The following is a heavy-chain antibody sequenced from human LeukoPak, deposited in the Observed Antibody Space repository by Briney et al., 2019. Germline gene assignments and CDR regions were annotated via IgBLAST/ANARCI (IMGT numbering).Heavy chain of an antibody. D-gene: IGHD1-26*01. J-gene: IGHJ5*02. CDR3: ARDRGSGSNLGYNWFDP. Sequence: SETLSLTRTVSGASISSYYWDWIRQPAGKGLEWIGRIYTSGSTDYNPSLKSRVTMSLDTSKNQFSLKLSSVTAADTAVYYCARDRGSGSNLGYNWFDPWGQGTLVTVSS. V-gene: IGHV4-4*07. CDR1: GASISSYY. CDR2: IYTSGST.